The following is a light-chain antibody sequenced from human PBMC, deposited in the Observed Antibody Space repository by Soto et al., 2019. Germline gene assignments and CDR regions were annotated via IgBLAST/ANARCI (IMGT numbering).Light chain of an antibody. V-gene: IGKV3-15*01. CDR2: GAS. J-gene: IGKJ1*01. CDR1: RSVSSN. CDR3: QQYNNWPRA. Sequence: EIVMTQSPATLSVSPGERATLSCRASRSVSSNLAWYQQRPGQAPRLLIYGASTRATDIPGRFSGSVSGTEFTLTISSLQSEDFAIYYCQQYNNWPRAFGQGTKVDIK.